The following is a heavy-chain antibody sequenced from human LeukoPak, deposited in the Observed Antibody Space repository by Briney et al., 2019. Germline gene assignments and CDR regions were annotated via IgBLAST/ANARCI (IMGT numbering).Heavy chain of an antibody. J-gene: IGHJ4*02. V-gene: IGHV6-1*01. Sequence: SQTLSLTCVISGDSVSSNSAAWTWLRQSPSRGLEWLGRTYYRSKWYNDYAVSVKSRITINPDTSKNQFFLQLNSVTPEDTAVYYCARETSHFDYWGQGTLVTVSS. CDR2: TYYRSKWYN. CDR1: GDSVSSNSAA. CDR3: ARETSHFDY.